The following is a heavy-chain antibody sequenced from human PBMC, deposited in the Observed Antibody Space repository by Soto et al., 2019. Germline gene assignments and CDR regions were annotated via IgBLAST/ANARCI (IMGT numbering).Heavy chain of an antibody. V-gene: IGHV3-23*01. CDR2: ISDNGGTT. Sequence: GGSLRLSCAASEFTFSNYAMSWVRQAPGKGLEWVSSISDNGGTTYYADSVKGRFTISRDNSKNTLYLQMNSLRAEDTAVYYCAKTPYDSSGYYYFSNWFDPWGQGTLVTVSS. D-gene: IGHD3-22*01. CDR3: AKTPYDSSGYYYFSNWFDP. CDR1: EFTFSNYA. J-gene: IGHJ5*02.